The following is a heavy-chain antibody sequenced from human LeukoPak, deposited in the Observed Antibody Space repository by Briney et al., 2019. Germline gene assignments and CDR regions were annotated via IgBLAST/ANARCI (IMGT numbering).Heavy chain of an antibody. CDR3: ARTNLDRHYYYGMDV. Sequence: PSETLSLTCTVSGYSISSGYYWGWIRQPPGKGLEWIGSIYHSGSTYYNPSLKSRVTISVDTSKNQFSLKLSSVTAADTAVYCCARTNLDRHYYYGMDVWGQGTTVTVSS. CDR1: GYSISSGYY. V-gene: IGHV4-38-2*02. J-gene: IGHJ6*02. CDR2: IYHSGST.